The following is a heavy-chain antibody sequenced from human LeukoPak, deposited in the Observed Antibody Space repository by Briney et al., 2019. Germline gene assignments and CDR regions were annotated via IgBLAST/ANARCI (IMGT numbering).Heavy chain of an antibody. D-gene: IGHD6-13*01. CDR3: AKDAFVRAWYYFNY. CDR2: ISGSGDST. V-gene: IGHV3-23*01. J-gene: IGHJ4*02. CDR1: GFTFDDYA. Sequence: PGGSLRLSCAASGFTFDDYAMNWVRQVPGKGLEWVSGISGSGDSTNYADSVKGRFTISRDNSENTLYLQMNSLRAEDTAVYYWAKDAFVRAWYYFNYWARG.